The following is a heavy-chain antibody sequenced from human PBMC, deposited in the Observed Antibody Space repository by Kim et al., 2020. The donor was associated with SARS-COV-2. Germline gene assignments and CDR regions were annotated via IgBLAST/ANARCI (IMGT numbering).Heavy chain of an antibody. V-gene: IGHV4-39*07. J-gene: IGHJ6*02. Sequence: PSLKGRVTISVDTSKNQFSLKLSSVTAADTAVYYCVMGRGDYYYYYGMDVWGQGTTVTVSS. D-gene: IGHD3-10*01. CDR3: VMGRGDYYYYYGMDV.